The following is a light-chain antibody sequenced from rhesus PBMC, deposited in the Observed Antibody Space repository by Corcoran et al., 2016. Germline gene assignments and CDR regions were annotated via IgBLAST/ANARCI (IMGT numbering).Light chain of an antibody. Sequence: QAALTQPSSVSGSPGQSVPISCTRTRRVIGGYNYVSWYQQHPGTAPKLMIYEVSKRPSGVPDRFSGSKSGNTASLTISGLQAEDEADYYCSSYASRNTYIFGAGTRLTVL. V-gene: IGLV2-32*02. CDR1: RRVIGGYNY. CDR3: SSYASRNTYI. J-gene: IGLJ1*01. CDR2: EVS.